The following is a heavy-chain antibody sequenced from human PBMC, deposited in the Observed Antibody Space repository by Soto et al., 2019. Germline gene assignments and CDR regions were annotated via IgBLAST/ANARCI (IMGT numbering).Heavy chain of an antibody. Sequence: QVQLVQSGAEVKKPGSSVKVSCKASGGTFSSYAISWVRQAPGQGLEWMGGIIPIFGTANYAQKFQGRVTITSHESTSPAYMELSSLRSEDTAVYYGAIKRYSDSGMDVWGQGTTVTVSS. CDR3: AIKRYSDSGMDV. CDR1: GGTFSSYA. J-gene: IGHJ6*02. CDR2: IIPIFGTA. V-gene: IGHV1-69*05.